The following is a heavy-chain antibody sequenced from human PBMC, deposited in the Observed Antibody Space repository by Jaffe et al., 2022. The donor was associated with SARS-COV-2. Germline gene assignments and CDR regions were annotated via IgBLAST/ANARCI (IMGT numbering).Heavy chain of an antibody. Sequence: QVQLVQSGAEVKKPGASVKVSCETSGYTFTDYYLHWVRQAPGQGLEWLGRINPNGGGTNYAQKFQGRVTMTRDTSISTAYMELSRLRSDDTAVYYCASVSPIVTSLGSWGQGTLVTVSS. CDR2: INPNGGGT. V-gene: IGHV1-2*06. CDR1: GYTFTDYY. J-gene: IGHJ4*02. D-gene: IGHD2-21*01. CDR3: ASVSPIVTSLGS.